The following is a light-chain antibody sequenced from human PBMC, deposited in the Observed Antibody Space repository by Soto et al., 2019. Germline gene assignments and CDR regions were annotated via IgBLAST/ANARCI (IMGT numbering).Light chain of an antibody. CDR3: ATWDDSLNVYV. V-gene: IGLV2-14*01. CDR1: SSDVGGYNY. CDR2: EVS. Sequence: QSALTQPASVSGSPGQSITISCTGTSSDVGGYNYVSWYQQHQGKAPKLMIYEVSNRPSGVSNRFSGSKSGNTASLTISGLQSEDEADYYCATWDDSLNVYVLGTGTKVTVL. J-gene: IGLJ1*01.